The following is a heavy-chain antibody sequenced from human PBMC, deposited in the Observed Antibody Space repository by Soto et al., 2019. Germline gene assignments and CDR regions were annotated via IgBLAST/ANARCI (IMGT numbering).Heavy chain of an antibody. CDR3: ARESPHGNWFDP. Sequence: QLQLQESGSGLVKPSQTLSLTCTVSGGSISSGGYSWSWIRQPPGKGLEWIGYIYRSGSTHYNPSLKSRVTISVDRSKNTFSLKMSSVTAADTAVYYCARESPHGNWFDPWGQGTLVTVSS. J-gene: IGHJ5*02. CDR2: IYRSGST. D-gene: IGHD1-26*01. CDR1: GGSISSGGYS. V-gene: IGHV4-30-2*01.